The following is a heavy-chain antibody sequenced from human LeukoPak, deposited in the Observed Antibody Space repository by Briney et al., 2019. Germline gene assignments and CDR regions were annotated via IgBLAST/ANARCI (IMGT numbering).Heavy chain of an antibody. CDR2: IYYSGTT. J-gene: IGHJ4*02. Sequence: SETLSLTCTVSGGSISSYYWSWIRQPPGKGLEWIGYIYYSGTTNYNPSLKSRVTISVDTSKNQFSLMLNSVTAADTAVYFCAGVYDGSGSYYFKYWGQGTLVTVSS. D-gene: IGHD3-10*01. CDR1: GGSISSYY. CDR3: AGVYDGSGSYYFKY. V-gene: IGHV4-59*08.